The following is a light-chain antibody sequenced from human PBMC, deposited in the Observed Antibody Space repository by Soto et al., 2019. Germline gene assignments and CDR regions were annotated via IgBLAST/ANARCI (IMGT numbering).Light chain of an antibody. CDR2: DVS. V-gene: IGLV2-14*03. J-gene: IGLJ2*01. Sequence: QSALPQPASLSGSPGQSITISCTGNSTDIGFYNYVSWYQQHPGKAPKLMIFDVSYRPSGISDRFSGSKSGNTASLTISGLQPEDEADYYCSSYGASSTLFGGGTKVTVL. CDR3: SSYGASSTL. CDR1: STDIGFYNY.